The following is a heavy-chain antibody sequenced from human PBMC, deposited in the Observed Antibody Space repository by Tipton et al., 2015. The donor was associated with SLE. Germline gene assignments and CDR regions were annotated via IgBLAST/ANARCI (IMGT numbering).Heavy chain of an antibody. J-gene: IGHJ1*01. Sequence: TLSLTCTVSGGSLSSYYLSWIRHPPGKGLEWIGYIYYSGSTNYNPSLKSRVTISVDTSKNQFSLKLSSVTAADTAVYYCARGRGYGDPEYFQHWGQGTLVTVSS. CDR2: IYYSGST. D-gene: IGHD4-17*01. CDR3: ARGRGYGDPEYFQH. V-gene: IGHV4-59*01. CDR1: GGSLSSYY.